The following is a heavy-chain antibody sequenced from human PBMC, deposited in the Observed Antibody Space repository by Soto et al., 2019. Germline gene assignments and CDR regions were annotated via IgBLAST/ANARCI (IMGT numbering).Heavy chain of an antibody. CDR3: AKDAPWLGPNFDY. D-gene: IGHD6-19*01. J-gene: IGHJ4*02. CDR1: GFTFSSFA. CDR2: ISNSGGLT. V-gene: IGHV3-23*01. Sequence: EVQLLESGGALVQPGGSLRLSCAASGFTFSSFAMYWVRQAPGKGLQWLSLISNSGGLTYYADSVKGRFTISRDNSKNTLYLQMKSLRADDTAVYFCAKDAPWLGPNFDYWGQGTQVTVSS.